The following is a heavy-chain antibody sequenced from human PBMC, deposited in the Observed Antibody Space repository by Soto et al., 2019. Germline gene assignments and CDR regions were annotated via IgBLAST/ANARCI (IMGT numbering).Heavy chain of an antibody. CDR2: IHYRENS. CDR3: ATPTSTLKRYYDATDYYHFNY. D-gene: IGHD3-22*01. CDR1: AGSISSGGFS. J-gene: IGHJ4*02. V-gene: IGHV4-30-2*06. Sequence: SQSMSLTCAVSAGSISSGGFSCSWIRQSPGKGLELIGYIHYRENSDYNPSIKRRASISLERSRNGSSLRLNSVTAADTDVYFCATPTSTLKRYYDATDYYHFNYWGQGTLVTVSS.